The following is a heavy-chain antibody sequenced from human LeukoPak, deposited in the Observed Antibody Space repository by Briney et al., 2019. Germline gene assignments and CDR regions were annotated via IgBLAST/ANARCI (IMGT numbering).Heavy chain of an antibody. V-gene: IGHV3-21*01. CDR2: ISSSSSHI. CDR1: GFSFRTYT. Sequence: GGSLRLSCADSGFSFRTYTMNWVRQAPGKGLEWVSSISSSSSHIYYADSVRGRFTISRDNAKNSLYLQMNSLRVEDTAVYYCARAPCGGNLICTFDIWGQGTMVTVSS. D-gene: IGHD4-23*01. J-gene: IGHJ3*02. CDR3: ARAPCGGNLICTFDI.